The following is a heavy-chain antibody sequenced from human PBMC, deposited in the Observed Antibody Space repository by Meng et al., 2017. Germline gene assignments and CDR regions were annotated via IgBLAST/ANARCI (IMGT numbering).Heavy chain of an antibody. J-gene: IGHJ4*02. Sequence: QVQVVQPGAEVKKPGSSVKASGKASGGTFSSYTISWVRQAPGQGLEWMGRIIPILGIANYAQKLQGRVTMTTDTSTSTAYMELRSLRSDDTAVYYCARAGIAVAGPDYWGQGTLVTVSS. V-gene: IGHV1-69*02. D-gene: IGHD6-19*01. CDR3: ARAGIAVAGPDY. CDR2: IIPILGIA. CDR1: GGTFSSYT.